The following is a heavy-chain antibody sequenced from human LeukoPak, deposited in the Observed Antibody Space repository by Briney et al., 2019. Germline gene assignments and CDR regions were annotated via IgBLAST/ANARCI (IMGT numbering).Heavy chain of an antibody. V-gene: IGHV3-NL1*01. CDR3: ASQTVA. CDR1: GFTFSSYG. CDR2: IYSGGST. J-gene: IGHJ4*02. Sequence: PGGSLRLSCAASGFTFSSYGMHWVRQAPGKGLEWVSVIYSGGSTYYADSVKGRFTISRDNSKNTLYLQMNSLRAEDTAVYYCASQTVAGGQGTLVTVSS. D-gene: IGHD2-15*01.